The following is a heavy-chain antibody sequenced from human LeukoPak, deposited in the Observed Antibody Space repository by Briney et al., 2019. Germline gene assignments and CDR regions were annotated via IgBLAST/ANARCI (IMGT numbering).Heavy chain of an antibody. CDR3: ARVVAAAGNNWFDP. CDR1: GGSISSGSYY. V-gene: IGHV4-39*07. D-gene: IGHD6-13*01. Sequence: SETLSLTCTVSGGSISSGSYYWSWIRQPAGKGLEWIGSIYYSGSTYYNPSLKSRVTISVDTSKNQFSLKLNSVTAADTAVYYCARVVAAAGNNWFDPWGQGTLVTVSS. J-gene: IGHJ5*02. CDR2: IYYSGST.